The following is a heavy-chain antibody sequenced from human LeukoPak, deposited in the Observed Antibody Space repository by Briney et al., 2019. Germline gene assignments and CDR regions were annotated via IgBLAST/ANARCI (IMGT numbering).Heavy chain of an antibody. V-gene: IGHV3-7*01. D-gene: IGHD3-22*01. J-gene: IGHJ4*02. CDR3: AGALGDDSVGRDYAGNDY. CDR2: IIQDGGET. Sequence: GGSLILSCAGSGFSFSSYWMGWVRQTPGKGLEYVANIIQDGGETHYVDSVKGRFTISRDNAKKQLYLQMNRLGGEDTAVYYCAGALGDDSVGRDYAGNDYWGQGTLVIVSS. CDR1: GFSFSSYW.